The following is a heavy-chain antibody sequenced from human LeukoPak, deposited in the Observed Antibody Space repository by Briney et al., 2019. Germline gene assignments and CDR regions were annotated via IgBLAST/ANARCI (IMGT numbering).Heavy chain of an antibody. V-gene: IGHV6-1*01. CDR1: GDSVSSNSAA. J-gene: IGHJ4*02. Sequence: SQTLSLTCAISGDSVSSNSAAWNWIRQSPSGGLEWLGRTYYRSQWHNDYAESVKSRITINPDTSKNQFSLQLNSVTPEDTAVYFCARDLAGYGGYSYGMVDYWGQGTLVTISS. CDR3: ARDLAGYGGYSYGMVDY. D-gene: IGHD5-18*01. CDR2: TYYRSQWHN.